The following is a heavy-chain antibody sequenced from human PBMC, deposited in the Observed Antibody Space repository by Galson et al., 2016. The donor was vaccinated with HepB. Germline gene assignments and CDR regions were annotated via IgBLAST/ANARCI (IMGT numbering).Heavy chain of an antibody. Sequence: SLRLSCAASGFTFDNYTMNWLRQAPGKGLEWVSSVSHSSTYVYYADSVEGRFTISRDNAKNSLYLEMNSLRVEDTAVFYCGRSLGWYFDVWGRGTLVTVSS. D-gene: IGHD6-6*01. CDR3: GRSLGWYFDV. V-gene: IGHV3-21*01. CDR1: GFTFDNYT. J-gene: IGHJ2*01. CDR2: VSHSSTYV.